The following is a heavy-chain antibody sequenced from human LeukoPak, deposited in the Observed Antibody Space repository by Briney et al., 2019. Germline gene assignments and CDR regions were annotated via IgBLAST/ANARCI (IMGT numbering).Heavy chain of an antibody. CDR1: GGTFSSYG. Sequence: SVKVSCKASGGTFSSYGISWVRQAPGEGVEWKGWIIPIFGTGNYAQKLQGRGTITTDEYTSTAYMELSSLRSEDTAVYYCARGHHSSSWHSWGQGTLVTVSS. D-gene: IGHD6-13*01. CDR3: ARGHHSSSWHS. V-gene: IGHV1-69*05. CDR2: IIPIFGTG. J-gene: IGHJ4*02.